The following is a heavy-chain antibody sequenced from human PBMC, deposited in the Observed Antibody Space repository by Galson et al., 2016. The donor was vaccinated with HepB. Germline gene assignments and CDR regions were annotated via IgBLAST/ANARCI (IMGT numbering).Heavy chain of an antibody. CDR3: ARGLDDSSGYYYGTGYYGMDV. Sequence: SLRLSCAASGFTFSTSAMSWVRQAPGKGLEWVAVIWFDGSNTYYAGSVKGRFTISRDNSKNTLYLQMSSLRAEDTAVYYCARGLDDSSGYYYGTGYYGMDVWGQGTTVTVSS. CDR1: GFTFSTSA. J-gene: IGHJ6*02. D-gene: IGHD3-22*01. V-gene: IGHV3-33*08. CDR2: IWFDGSNT.